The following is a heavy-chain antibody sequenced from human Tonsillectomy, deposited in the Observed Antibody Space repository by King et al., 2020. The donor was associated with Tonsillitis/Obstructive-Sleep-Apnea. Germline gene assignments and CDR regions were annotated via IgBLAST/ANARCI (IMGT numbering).Heavy chain of an antibody. CDR1: GFTFSSYA. J-gene: IGHJ4*02. D-gene: IGHD2-2*01. V-gene: IGHV3-64D*06. Sequence: VQLVESGGGLVQPGGSLRLSCSASGFTFSSYAMHWVRQAPGKGLEYASAISSNGGSTYYADSVKGRFTISRDNSKNTLYLQMSSLRAEDTAVYYCVKDWGPYCSSTSCHDYWGQGTLVTVSS. CDR3: VKDWGPYCSSTSCHDY. CDR2: ISSNGGST.